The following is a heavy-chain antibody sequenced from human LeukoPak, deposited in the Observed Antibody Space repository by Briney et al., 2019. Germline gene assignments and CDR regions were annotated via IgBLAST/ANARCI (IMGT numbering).Heavy chain of an antibody. CDR1: GGSFSGYY. Sequence: PSETLSLTCAVYGGSFSGYYWSWIRQPPGKGLEWIGEINHSGSTNYNPSLKGRVTISVDTSKNQFSLKLSSVTAADTAVYYCARRRDTIFGVVRGFDYWGQGTLVTVSS. V-gene: IGHV4-34*01. CDR3: ARRRDTIFGVVRGFDY. CDR2: INHSGST. D-gene: IGHD3-3*01. J-gene: IGHJ4*02.